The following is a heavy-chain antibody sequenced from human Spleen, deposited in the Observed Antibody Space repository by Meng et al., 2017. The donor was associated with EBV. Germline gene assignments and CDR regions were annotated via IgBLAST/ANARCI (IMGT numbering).Heavy chain of an antibody. Sequence: QVLLQKWAPGLLKPSETLSRTCAVYGGSFSDHYWTWIRQPPGKGLEWIGEINHGGSTNCNPSLKSRATISVDTSKNQFSLKLSSVTAADTAVYYCARDGGYASGTYYPIDPWGQGTLVTVSS. J-gene: IGHJ5*02. CDR3: ARDGGYASGTYYPIDP. CDR1: GGSFSDHY. D-gene: IGHD3-10*01. CDR2: INHGGST. V-gene: IGHV4-34*01.